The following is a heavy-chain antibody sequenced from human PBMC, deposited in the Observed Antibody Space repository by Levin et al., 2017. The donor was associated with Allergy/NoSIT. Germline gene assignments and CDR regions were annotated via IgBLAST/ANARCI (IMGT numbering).Heavy chain of an antibody. V-gene: IGHV5-51*01. D-gene: IGHD3-22*01. Sequence: GESLKISCKGSGYSFTSYWIGWVRQMPGKGLEWMGIIYPGDSDTRYSPSFQGQVTISADKSISTAYLQWSSLKASDTAMYYCARVTPLTPLEYYDDSSGANDYWGQGTLVTVSS. J-gene: IGHJ4*02. CDR3: ARVTPLTPLEYYDDSSGANDY. CDR1: GYSFTSYW. CDR2: IYPGDSDT.